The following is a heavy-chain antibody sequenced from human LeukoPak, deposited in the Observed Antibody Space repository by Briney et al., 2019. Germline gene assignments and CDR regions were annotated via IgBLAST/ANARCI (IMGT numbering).Heavy chain of an antibody. CDR2: INHSGST. CDR1: GGSFSGYY. Sequence: ASETLSLTCAVYGGSFSGYYWSWIRQPPGKGLEWIGKINHSGSTNYNPSLKSRVTISVDTSKNQFSLKLSSVTAADTAVYYCARAAAGTVAGAFDIWGQGTMVTVSS. J-gene: IGHJ3*02. D-gene: IGHD6-13*01. V-gene: IGHV4-34*01. CDR3: ARAAAGTVAGAFDI.